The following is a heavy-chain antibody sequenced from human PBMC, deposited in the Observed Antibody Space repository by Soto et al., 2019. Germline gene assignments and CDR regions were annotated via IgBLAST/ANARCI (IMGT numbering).Heavy chain of an antibody. Sequence: QVQLAESGGGVVQPGRSLRLSCAASGFTFSSYGMHWVRQAPGKGLEWVAVISYDGSNKYYADSVKGRFTISRDNSKNTLYLQMNSLRAEDTAVYYCAKDLGPRGVKGGGGNWGQGTLVTVSS. V-gene: IGHV3-30*18. CDR1: GFTFSSYG. CDR3: AKDLGPRGVKGGGGN. CDR2: ISYDGSNK. J-gene: IGHJ4*02. D-gene: IGHD1-26*01.